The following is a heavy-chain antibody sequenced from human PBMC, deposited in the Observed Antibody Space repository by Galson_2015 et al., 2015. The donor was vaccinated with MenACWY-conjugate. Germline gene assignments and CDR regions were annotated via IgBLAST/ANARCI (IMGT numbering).Heavy chain of an antibody. V-gene: IGHV3-23*01. CDR3: AKDGTPYYDFWSGYLA. CDR1: GFTFSSYA. Sequence: SLRLSCAASGFTFSSYAMSWVRQAPGKGLEWVSAISGSGGSTYYADSVKGRFTISRDNSKNTLYLQMNSLRAEDTAVYYCAKDGTPYYDFWSGYLAWGQGTLVTVSS. D-gene: IGHD3-3*01. CDR2: ISGSGGST. J-gene: IGHJ5*02.